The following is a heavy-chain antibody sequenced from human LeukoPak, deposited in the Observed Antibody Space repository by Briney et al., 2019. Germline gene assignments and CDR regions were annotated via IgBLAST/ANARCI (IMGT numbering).Heavy chain of an antibody. J-gene: IGHJ4*02. CDR1: GFTFSSYS. V-gene: IGHV3-21*01. CDR3: AREECSSTSCFYDY. CDR2: ISSSSSYI. Sequence: GGSLRLSCAASGFTFSSYSMNWVRQAPGKGLEWVSSISSSSSYIYYADSVKGRFTISRDNAKNSLYLQMNSLRAEDTAVYYCAREECSSTSCFYDYWGQGTLVTVSS. D-gene: IGHD2-2*01.